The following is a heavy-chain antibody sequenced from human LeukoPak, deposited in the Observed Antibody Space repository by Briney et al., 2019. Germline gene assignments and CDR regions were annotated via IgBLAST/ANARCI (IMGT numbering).Heavy chain of an antibody. V-gene: IGHV4-59*12. CDR3: ARGLPHYYDSSGYY. Sequence: SETLSLTCTVSGGSISSYYWSWIRQPPGKGLEWIGYIYYSGSTNYNPSLKSRVTISVDKSKNQFSLKLSSVTAADTAVYYCARGLPHYYDSSGYYWGQGTLVTVSS. CDR1: GGSISSYY. J-gene: IGHJ4*02. D-gene: IGHD3-22*01. CDR2: IYYSGST.